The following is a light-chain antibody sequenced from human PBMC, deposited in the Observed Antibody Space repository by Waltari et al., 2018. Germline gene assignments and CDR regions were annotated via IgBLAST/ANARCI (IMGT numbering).Light chain of an antibody. Sequence: QSALTQPASVSGSPGQSITISCTGTSSDIGYYNLVSWYQQDPGKAPKVIIYEVNKRPSGVSNRFSVSKSGNTASLTISWLQAEDEADYYCCSYIGDSAWVFGGGTKVTVL. CDR2: EVN. V-gene: IGLV2-23*02. CDR3: CSYIGDSAWV. J-gene: IGLJ3*02. CDR1: SSDIGYYNL.